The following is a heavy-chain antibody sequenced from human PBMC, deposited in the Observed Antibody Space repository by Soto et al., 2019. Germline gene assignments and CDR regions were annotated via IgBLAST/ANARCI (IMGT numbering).Heavy chain of an antibody. Sequence: SETLSLTCAVSGGSISSGGYSWSWIRQPPGKGLEWIGYIYHSGSTYYNPSLKSRVTISVDRSKNQFSLKLSSVTAADTAVYYCARATTTYYYGSGSFNWFDPWGQGTLVTVSS. CDR1: GGSISSGGYS. V-gene: IGHV4-30-2*01. CDR2: IYHSGST. CDR3: ARATTTYYYGSGSFNWFDP. J-gene: IGHJ5*02. D-gene: IGHD3-10*01.